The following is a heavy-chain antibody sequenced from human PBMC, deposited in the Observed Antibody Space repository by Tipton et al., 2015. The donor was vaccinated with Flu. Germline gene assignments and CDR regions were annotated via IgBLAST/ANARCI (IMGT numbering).Heavy chain of an antibody. V-gene: IGHV4-38-2*01. J-gene: IGHJ2*01. CDR2: IYHSGTT. CDR1: GDSIASDYY. D-gene: IGHD4-17*01. Sequence: TLSLTCSVSGDSIASDYYWGWIRQPPGKGLEWIGNIYHSGTTYYNPSLRSRVTISVDTSKNQFSLKLSSLTAADTAVYYCARMEWTVTTPRYFDLWGRGTLVTVSS. CDR3: ARMEWTVTTPRYFDL.